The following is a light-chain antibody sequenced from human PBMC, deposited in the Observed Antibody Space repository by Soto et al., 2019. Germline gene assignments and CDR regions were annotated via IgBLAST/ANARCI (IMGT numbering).Light chain of an antibody. CDR3: QQYGTSPPT. CDR1: QSVTSNY. CDR2: GAS. Sequence: EIVLTQSPATLSVSPGEIATLSFSASQSVTSNYLAWYQQKPGQAPRLLMSGASRRATGTPDRFSGSGSGTDFILTISSLEPEDFAVYYCQQYGTSPPTFGQGTRLEIK. V-gene: IGKV3-20*01. J-gene: IGKJ5*01.